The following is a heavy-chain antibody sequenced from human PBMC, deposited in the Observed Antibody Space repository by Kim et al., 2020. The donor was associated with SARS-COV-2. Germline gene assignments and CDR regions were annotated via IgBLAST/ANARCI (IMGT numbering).Heavy chain of an antibody. CDR1: GFTFSSYA. V-gene: IGHV3-23*01. CDR3: AKLWQWLVGFDN. D-gene: IGHD6-19*01. J-gene: IGHJ4*02. Sequence: GGSLRLSCAASGFTFSSYAMSWVRQAPGKGLEWVSGITGNGGTTYYAGSVKGRFTISRDNSKNTLYLQMNSLRADDTAVYYCAKLWQWLVGFDNWGQGTLVTVSS. CDR2: ITGNGGTT.